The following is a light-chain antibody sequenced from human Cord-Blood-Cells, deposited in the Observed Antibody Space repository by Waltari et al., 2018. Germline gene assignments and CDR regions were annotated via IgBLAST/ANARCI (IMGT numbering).Light chain of an antibody. CDR2: DVS. Sequence: QSALTQPASVSGSPGQSITISCTGTSSDVGGYNYVSWYQQHPGKAPKLMIYDVSNRPSGVSNRFSGSKSSHTASLTISGLQAEDEADYYCSSYTSSSTYVVFGGGTKLTVL. J-gene: IGLJ2*01. V-gene: IGLV2-14*01. CDR1: SSDVGGYNY. CDR3: SSYTSSSTYVV.